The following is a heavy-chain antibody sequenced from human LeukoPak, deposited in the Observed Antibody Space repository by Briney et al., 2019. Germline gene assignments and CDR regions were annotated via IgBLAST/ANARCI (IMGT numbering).Heavy chain of an antibody. CDR1: GFTLSSYA. CDR3: ARDRGYSYPFDY. Sequence: GGSLRLSCVASGFTLSSYAVSWVRQAPGKGLQWVSSLGISGDYTWYAGSVKGRFTISRDNAKNSLYLQMNSLRAEDTALYYCARDRGYSYPFDYWGQGTLVTVSS. V-gene: IGHV3-23*01. CDR2: LGISGDYT. J-gene: IGHJ4*02. D-gene: IGHD5-18*01.